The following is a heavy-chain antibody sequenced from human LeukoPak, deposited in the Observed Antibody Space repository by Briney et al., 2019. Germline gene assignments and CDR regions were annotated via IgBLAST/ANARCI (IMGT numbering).Heavy chain of an antibody. CDR1: RFTFSSSS. CDR2: IRSSGRTI. V-gene: IGHV3-48*02. Sequence: GGSLRLSCAASRFTFSSSSMNWVRQAPGKGLEWVSHIRSSGRTIYYTDSVKGRFTISRDNAKNSLYLQMNSLRDEDTAVYYCATGRDSSGSYDYRGQGTLVTVSS. D-gene: IGHD6-19*01. J-gene: IGHJ4*02. CDR3: ATGRDSSGSYDY.